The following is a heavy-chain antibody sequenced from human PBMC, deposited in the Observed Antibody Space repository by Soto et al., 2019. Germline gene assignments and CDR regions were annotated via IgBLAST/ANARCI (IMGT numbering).Heavy chain of an antibody. CDR3: ARGSPAIATRWFDS. CDR1: GGSFSDSY. V-gene: IGHV4-34*01. D-gene: IGHD1-1*01. Sequence: SETLSLTCAVFGGSFSDSYWSWIRQSPGKGLEWIGEITSSGTTYYNPSLKSRVTISGDTSKNQFSLEVRSVTAADTAVYYCARGSPAIATRWFDSWGQGTLVTLSS. CDR2: ITSSGTT. J-gene: IGHJ5*01.